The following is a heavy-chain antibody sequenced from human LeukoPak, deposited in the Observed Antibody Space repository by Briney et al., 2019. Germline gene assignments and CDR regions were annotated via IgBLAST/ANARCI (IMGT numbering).Heavy chain of an antibody. CDR1: GFTFSSYS. J-gene: IGHJ4*02. D-gene: IGHD3-3*01. CDR2: ISSSSSYI. V-gene: IGHV3-21*01. CDR3: ARDRTIFGVVIINTRFDY. Sequence: PGGSLRLSCAASGFTFSSYSMNWVRQAPGKGLEWVSSISSSSSYIYYADSVKGRFTISRDNAKNSLYLQMNSLRAEDTAVYYCARDRTIFGVVIINTRFDYWGQGTLVTVSP.